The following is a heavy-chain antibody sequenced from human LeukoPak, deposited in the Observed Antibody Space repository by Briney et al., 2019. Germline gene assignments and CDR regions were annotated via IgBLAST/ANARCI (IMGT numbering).Heavy chain of an antibody. Sequence: GGPLSLSCAASGFPFSSNYLSWVRQPPGKGLEWVSVINSGGSTNYAASVKGRFTISRDNSKNTLYLQMNSLRAEDTAVYYCARGPDSSGRYEDGMDVWGQGTTVTVSS. J-gene: IGHJ6*02. D-gene: IGHD6-19*01. CDR1: GFPFSSNY. CDR2: INSGGST. CDR3: ARGPDSSGRYEDGMDV. V-gene: IGHV3-53*01.